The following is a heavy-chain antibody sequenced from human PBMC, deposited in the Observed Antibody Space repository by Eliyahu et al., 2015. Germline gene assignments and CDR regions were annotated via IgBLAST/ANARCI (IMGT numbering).Heavy chain of an antibody. J-gene: IGHJ4*02. CDR2: ISSSSSYI. V-gene: IGHV3-21*01. CDR3: ARALITMVQEFDY. CDR1: GFTFXSYS. D-gene: IGHD3-10*01. Sequence: EVQLVESGGGLVKPGGSLRLSCXAXGFTFXSYSMNWVRQAPGKGLEWVSSISSSSSYIYYADSVKGRFTISRDNAKNSLYLQMNSLRAEDTAVYYCARALITMVQEFDYWGQGTLVTVSS.